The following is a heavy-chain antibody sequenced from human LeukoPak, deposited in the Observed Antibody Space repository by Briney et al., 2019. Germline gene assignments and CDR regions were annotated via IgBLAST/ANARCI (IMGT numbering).Heavy chain of an antibody. CDR2: IYTSGST. Sequence: SETLSLTCTVSGGSISSYYWSWIRQPPGEGLEWIGYIYTSGSTNYNPSLKSRVTISVDTSKNQFSLKLSSVTAADTAVYYCARHHTDSSSWYYYYYYMDVWGKGTTVTVSS. CDR3: ARHHTDSSSWYYYYYYMDV. CDR1: GGSISSYY. J-gene: IGHJ6*03. V-gene: IGHV4-4*09. D-gene: IGHD6-13*01.